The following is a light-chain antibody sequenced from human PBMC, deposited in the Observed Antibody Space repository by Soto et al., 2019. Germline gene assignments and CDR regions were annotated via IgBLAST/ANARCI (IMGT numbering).Light chain of an antibody. V-gene: IGLV1-44*01. J-gene: IGLJ7*01. CDR1: SSNIGSNT. CDR3: AAWDDSLSGAV. CDR2: NNN. Sequence: QAVVTQPPSASGTPGQRVTMSCSGSSSNIGSNTVNWYQQLPGTAPKLLIYNNNQRPSGVPDRFSGSKSGTSASLAISGLQSEDEADYYCAAWDDSLSGAVFGGGTQLTVL.